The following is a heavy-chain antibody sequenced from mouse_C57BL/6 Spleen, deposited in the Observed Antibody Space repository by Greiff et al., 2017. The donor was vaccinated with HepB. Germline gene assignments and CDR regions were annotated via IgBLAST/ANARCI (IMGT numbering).Heavy chain of an antibody. J-gene: IGHJ2*01. V-gene: IGHV1-26*01. CDR2: INPNNGGT. D-gene: IGHD2-5*01. Sequence: EVQLQQSGPELVKPGASVKISCKASGYTFTDYYMNWVKQSHGKSLEWIGDINPNNGGTSYNQKFKGKATLTVDKSSSTAYMELRSLTSEDSAVYYCASGIVTLDYWGQGTTLTVSS. CDR3: ASGIVTLDY. CDR1: GYTFTDYY.